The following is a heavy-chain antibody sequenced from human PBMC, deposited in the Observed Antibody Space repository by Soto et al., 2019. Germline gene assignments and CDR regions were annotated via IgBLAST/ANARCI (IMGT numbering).Heavy chain of an antibody. CDR3: ARLRYYDSSGYYSPDY. Sequence: QVQLVESGGGVVQPGRSLRLSCAASGFTFSSHAMHWVRQAPGKGLEWVAVISYDGSNKYYADSVKGRFTISRDNSKNTLYLQMISLRAEDTAVYYCARLRYYDSSGYYSPDYWGQGTLVTVSS. CDR1: GFTFSSHA. CDR2: ISYDGSNK. V-gene: IGHV3-30-3*01. D-gene: IGHD3-22*01. J-gene: IGHJ4*02.